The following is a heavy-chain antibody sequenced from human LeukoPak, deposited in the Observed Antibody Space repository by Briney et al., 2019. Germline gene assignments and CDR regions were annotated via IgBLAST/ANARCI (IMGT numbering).Heavy chain of an antibody. J-gene: IGHJ3*02. CDR2: IYSGGST. D-gene: IGHD4/OR15-4a*01. V-gene: IGHV3-53*01. CDR1: GFTVSSNY. CDR3: ARAGLRAFDI. Sequence: GGSLRLSCAASGFTVSSNYMSWVRQAPGKGLEWVPVIYSGGSTYYADSVKGRFTISRDNSKNTLYLQMNSLRAEDTAVYCCARAGLRAFDIWSQGTMVTVSS.